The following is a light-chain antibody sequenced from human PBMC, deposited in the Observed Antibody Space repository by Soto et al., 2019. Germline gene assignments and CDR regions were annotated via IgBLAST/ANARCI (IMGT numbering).Light chain of an antibody. CDR3: QSYDTSLSASV. J-gene: IGLJ2*01. CDR2: DNT. CDR1: RSNIGAGYA. Sequence: QSVLTQPPSVSGAPGQRVTISCTGSRSNIGAGYAVRWYQQLPGTAPKLLIYDNTNRPSGVPDRFSASESGTSASLAITGLQSEDEADYYCQSYDTSLSASVFGGGTKLTVL. V-gene: IGLV1-40*01.